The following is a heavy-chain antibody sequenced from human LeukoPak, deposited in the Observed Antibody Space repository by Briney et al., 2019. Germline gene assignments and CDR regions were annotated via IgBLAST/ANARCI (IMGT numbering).Heavy chain of an antibody. V-gene: IGHV4-34*01. CDR1: GGSFSGYY. D-gene: IGHD3-3*01. CDR3: ARGRLYYDFWSGYYAFGGRYDY. CDR2: INHSGST. J-gene: IGHJ4*02. Sequence: SETLSLTCAVYGGSFSGYYWSWIRQPPGKGLEWIGEINHSGSTNYNPSLKSRVTISVDTSKNQFSLKLSSVIAADTAVYYCARGRLYYDFWSGYYAFGGRYDYWGQGTLVTVSS.